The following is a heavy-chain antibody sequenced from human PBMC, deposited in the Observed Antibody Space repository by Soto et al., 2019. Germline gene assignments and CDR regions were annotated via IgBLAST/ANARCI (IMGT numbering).Heavy chain of an antibody. J-gene: IGHJ6*02. CDR1: GFTFSSYG. V-gene: IGHV3-30*18. CDR2: ISYDGSNK. CDR3: AKDPRNVAATAYYYYGMDV. Sequence: PGGSLRLSCAASGFTFSSYGMHWVRQAPGKGLEWVAVISYDGSNKYYADSVKGRFTISRDNSKNTLYLQMNSLRAEDTAVYYCAKDPRNVAATAYYYYGMDVWGQGTTVTVSS. D-gene: IGHD2-15*01.